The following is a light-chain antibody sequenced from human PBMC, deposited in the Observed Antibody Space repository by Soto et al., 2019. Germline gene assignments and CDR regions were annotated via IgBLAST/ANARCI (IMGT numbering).Light chain of an antibody. CDR3: CSYAGSYTYV. Sequence: QSALTQPRSMSGSPGQSVTISCTGTSSVVGGYKYVSWYQQHPGKAPKLMIYDVSKRPSGVPDRFSGSKSGNTASLTISGLQAEDEAGYYCCSYAGSYTYVFGTGTKVTVL. CDR2: DVS. V-gene: IGLV2-11*01. CDR1: SSVVGGYKY. J-gene: IGLJ1*01.